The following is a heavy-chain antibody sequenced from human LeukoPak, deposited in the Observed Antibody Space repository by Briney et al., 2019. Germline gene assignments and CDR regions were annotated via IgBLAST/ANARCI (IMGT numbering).Heavy chain of an antibody. D-gene: IGHD6-13*01. CDR2: MYSRGDT. CDR1: GFTVSDNY. CDR3: ARDAPQVPAAGVLAS. Sequence: GGSLRLSCAASGFTVSDNYMSWVRQAPGKGQDWVSVMYSRGDTYYAKSVKGRFTFSRDISKNTLYLQMHGLRTEDTAMYYCARDAPQVPAAGVLASWGQGTLVIVSS. V-gene: IGHV3-53*01. J-gene: IGHJ5*02.